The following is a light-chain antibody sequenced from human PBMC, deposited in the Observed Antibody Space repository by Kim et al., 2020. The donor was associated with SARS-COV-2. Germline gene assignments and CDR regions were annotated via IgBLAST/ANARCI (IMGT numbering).Light chain of an antibody. Sequence: GQSITISCTGTSSDVGGYNYVSWYQQHPGKAPKLLIYDVSNRPSGVSNRFSGSKSGNTASLTISGLQAEDEGDYYCSSYTSSSTRVFGGGTQLTVL. CDR2: DVS. CDR3: SSYTSSSTRV. V-gene: IGLV2-14*03. J-gene: IGLJ3*02. CDR1: SSDVGGYNY.